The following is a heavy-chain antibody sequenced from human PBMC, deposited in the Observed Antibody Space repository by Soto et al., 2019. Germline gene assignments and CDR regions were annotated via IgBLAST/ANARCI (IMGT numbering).Heavy chain of an antibody. CDR3: ARAQSSGSYSNDYYYYGMDV. Sequence: QVQLVQSGAEVKKPGSSVKVSCKASGGTFSSYAISWVRQAPGQGLEWMGGIIPIFRTANYAQKFQGRVTITADESTSTAYMELSSLRSEDTAVYYCARAQSSGSYSNDYYYYGMDVWGQGTTVTVSS. D-gene: IGHD1-26*01. CDR2: IIPIFRTA. CDR1: GGTFSSYA. J-gene: IGHJ6*02. V-gene: IGHV1-69*01.